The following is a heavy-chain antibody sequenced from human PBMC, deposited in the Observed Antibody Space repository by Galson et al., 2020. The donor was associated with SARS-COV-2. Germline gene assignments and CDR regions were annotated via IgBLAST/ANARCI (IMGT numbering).Heavy chain of an antibody. Sequence: SQTLSLTCAVSGGSISSGGYSWSWIRQPPGKGLEWIGYIYYSGSTYYNPSLKSRVTISVDTSKNQFSLKLSSVTAADTAVYYCAREQVITRANWFDPWGQGTLVTVSS. D-gene: IGHD3-22*01. V-gene: IGHV4-30-4*07. CDR3: AREQVITRANWFDP. J-gene: IGHJ5*02. CDR1: GGSISSGGYS. CDR2: IYYSGST.